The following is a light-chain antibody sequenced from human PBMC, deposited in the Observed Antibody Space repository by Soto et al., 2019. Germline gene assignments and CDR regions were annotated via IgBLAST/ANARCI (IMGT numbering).Light chain of an antibody. Sequence: EIVMTQSPATLSVSPGERATLSCRASQSVSSSLAWYQQKPGQAPRLLTYGASTRATGIPARFSGSRSGTDFTLTISRLEPEDFAVYHCQQYGSSPTTFGQGTKVDIK. CDR1: QSVSSS. J-gene: IGKJ1*01. CDR3: QQYGSSPTT. CDR2: GAS. V-gene: IGKV3-20*01.